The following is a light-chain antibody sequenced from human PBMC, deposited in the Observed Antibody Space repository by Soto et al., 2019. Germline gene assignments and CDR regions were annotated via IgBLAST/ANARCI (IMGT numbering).Light chain of an antibody. CDR3: QQSYSTLGYT. CDR2: AAS. J-gene: IGKJ2*01. CDR1: QSISSY. V-gene: IGKV1-39*01. Sequence: DIQMTQSPSSLSASVGDRVTITCRASQSISSYLNWYQQKPGKAPQLLIYAASSWQSGVPSRFSGSGSGTDFTLTISSLQPEDFATYYCQQSYSTLGYTFGQGTKLEIK.